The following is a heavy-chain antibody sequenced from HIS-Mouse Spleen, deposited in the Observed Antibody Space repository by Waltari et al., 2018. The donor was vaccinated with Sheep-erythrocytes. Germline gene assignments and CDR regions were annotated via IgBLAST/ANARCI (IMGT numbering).Heavy chain of an antibody. D-gene: IGHD1-26*01. J-gene: IGHJ4*02. CDR1: GFTFSSYS. CDR3: ARVASGATFDY. V-gene: IGHV3-21*01. Sequence: EVQLVESGGGLVKPGGSLRLSCAASGFTFSSYSMNWVRQAPGKGRGWVSSIGSSRSYLDYAESGKGRFTISRDSAKNSLYLQMNSLRAEDTAVYYCARVASGATFDYWGQGTLVTVSS. CDR2: IGSSRSYL.